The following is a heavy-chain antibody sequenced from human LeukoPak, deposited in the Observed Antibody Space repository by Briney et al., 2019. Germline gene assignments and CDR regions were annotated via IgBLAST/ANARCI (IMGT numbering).Heavy chain of an antibody. J-gene: IGHJ1*01. D-gene: IGHD2-2*01. Sequence: GGSLRLSCAASGFTVSSNYVSWVRQAPGKGLEWVSVIYSGGSTYYADSVKGRFTISRDNSKNTLYLQMNSLRAEDTAVYYCARVGPAAIGAEYFQHWGQGTLVTVSS. V-gene: IGHV3-53*01. CDR1: GFTVSSNY. CDR3: ARVGPAAIGAEYFQH. CDR2: IYSGGST.